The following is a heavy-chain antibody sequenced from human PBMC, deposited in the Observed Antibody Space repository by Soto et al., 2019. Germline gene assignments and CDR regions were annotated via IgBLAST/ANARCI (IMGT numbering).Heavy chain of an antibody. J-gene: IGHJ4*02. V-gene: IGHV4-34*01. Sequence: SETLSLTCAVEGGYFRGYDWTWIRQPPGTGLEWIGEINHSGSTNYNPSLKSRVTISVDTSKNQFSLKLTSVTAADTAVYYCARDKITGLFDYWGQGTLVTVSS. CDR2: INHSGST. D-gene: IGHD2-8*02. CDR1: GGYFRGYD. CDR3: ARDKITGLFDY.